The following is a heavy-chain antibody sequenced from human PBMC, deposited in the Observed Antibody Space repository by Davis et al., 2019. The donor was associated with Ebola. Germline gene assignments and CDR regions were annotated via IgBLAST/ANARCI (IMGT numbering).Heavy chain of an antibody. CDR1: GFTFSSYW. CDR2: INIDGSKI. Sequence: GESLKISCAASGFTFSSYWMHWVRQVPGKGLIWVSRINIDGSKINYADSVKGRFTISRDNAENSLYLQMNSLIAEDTAVYYCARDLVVLVATTDDGYYYGMDVWGQGTTVTVSS. V-gene: IGHV3-74*01. D-gene: IGHD2-15*01. CDR3: ARDLVVLVATTDDGYYYGMDV. J-gene: IGHJ6*02.